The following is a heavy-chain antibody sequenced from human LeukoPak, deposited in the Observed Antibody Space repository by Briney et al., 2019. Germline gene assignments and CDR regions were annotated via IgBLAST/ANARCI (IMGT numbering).Heavy chain of an antibody. D-gene: IGHD5-24*01. J-gene: IGHJ4*02. CDR1: GYSFTNYW. Sequence: GEPLKISCKGSGYSFTNYWIGWVRQMPGKGLEWMGIIFPRDSDTRYSPSFQGQVTISADKSISTAYLQWNSLKASDTAMYYCARARWQLIQPYYFDYWGQGTLVTVSS. CDR3: ARARWQLIQPYYFDY. V-gene: IGHV5-51*01. CDR2: IFPRDSDT.